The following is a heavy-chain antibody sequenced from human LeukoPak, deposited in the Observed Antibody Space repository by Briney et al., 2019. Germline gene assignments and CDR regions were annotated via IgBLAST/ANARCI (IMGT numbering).Heavy chain of an antibody. CDR3: ARFPRFLEWLD. CDR1: GYSFTNYW. J-gene: IGHJ4*02. V-gene: IGHV5-51*01. D-gene: IGHD3-3*01. Sequence: GESLKISCKGGGYSFTNYWIVWVRQMPGKGLEWMGVIYYDDSETQYSPSFQGQVTISADKSISTAYLQWSSLKASDTAMYYCARFPRFLEWLDWGQGTLVTVSS. CDR2: IYYDDSET.